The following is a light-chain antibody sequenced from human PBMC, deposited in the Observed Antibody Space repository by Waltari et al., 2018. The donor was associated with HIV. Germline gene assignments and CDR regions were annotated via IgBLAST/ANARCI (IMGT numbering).Light chain of an antibody. CDR2: AAS. Sequence: DIQMTQSPSSLSASLGDRVTNTCRASQSISSHLNWYQQKPGEAPKVLIYAASSLRSDVPSRFSGSGSGTEFTLTISSLQLEDFATYFCQQSYSSPNNFGQGT. CDR1: QSISSH. J-gene: IGKJ2*01. CDR3: QQSYSSPNN. V-gene: IGKV1-39*01.